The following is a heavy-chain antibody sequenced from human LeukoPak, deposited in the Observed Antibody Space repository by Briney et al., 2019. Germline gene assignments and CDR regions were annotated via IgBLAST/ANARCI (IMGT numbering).Heavy chain of an antibody. J-gene: IGHJ5*02. CDR3: ARDTGVYCSGGSCYSGWFDP. Sequence: PGGSLRLSCAASGFTVSSNYMSWVRQAPGKGLEWVSVIYSGGSTYYADSVKGRFTISRDNSKNTLYLQMNSLRAEDTAVYYCARDTGVYCSGGSCYSGWFDPWGQGTLVTVSS. D-gene: IGHD2-15*01. CDR2: IYSGGST. V-gene: IGHV3-53*01. CDR1: GFTVSSNY.